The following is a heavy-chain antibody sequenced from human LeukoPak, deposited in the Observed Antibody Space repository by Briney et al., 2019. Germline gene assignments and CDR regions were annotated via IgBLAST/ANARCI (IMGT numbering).Heavy chain of an antibody. Sequence: SETLSFTCTVSGGSISSGGYYWSWIRQHPGKGLEWIGYIYYSGSTYYNPSLKSRVTISVDTSKNQFSLKLSSVTAADTAVYYCARGLPDSSSWSYFDYWGQGTLVTVSS. J-gene: IGHJ4*02. CDR1: GGSISSGGYY. V-gene: IGHV4-31*03. CDR3: ARGLPDSSSWSYFDY. D-gene: IGHD6-13*01. CDR2: IYYSGST.